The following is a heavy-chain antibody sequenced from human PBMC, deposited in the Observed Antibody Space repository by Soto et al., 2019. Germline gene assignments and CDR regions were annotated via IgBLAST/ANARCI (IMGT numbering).Heavy chain of an antibody. V-gene: IGHV3-30-3*01. CDR3: ARPGEINYYYYGMDA. CDR1: GFTFGSHV. D-gene: IGHD3-16*01. CDR2: ISYDGRKE. Sequence: GGSLRLSCAASGFTFGSHVMHWVRQAPGKGLEWMAVISYDGRKEYYADSVNGRCTISRDNSKNTLHLQMNSLRGEDAAVYYCARPGEINYYYYGMDAWDQGTTVTASS. J-gene: IGHJ6*02.